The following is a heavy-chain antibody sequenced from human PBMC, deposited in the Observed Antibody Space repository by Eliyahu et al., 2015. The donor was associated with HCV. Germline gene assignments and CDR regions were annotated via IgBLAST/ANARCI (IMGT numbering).Heavy chain of an antibody. J-gene: IGHJ5*02. CDR3: AREGRYCNSTSCYTAGGDWFDP. Sequence: LEWMGGIIPIFGTANYAQKLQGRVTITADESTSTAYMELSSLRSEDTAVYYCAREGRYCNSTSCYTAGGDWFDPWGQGTLVTVSS. V-gene: IGHV1-69*01. CDR2: IIPIFGTA. D-gene: IGHD2-2*02.